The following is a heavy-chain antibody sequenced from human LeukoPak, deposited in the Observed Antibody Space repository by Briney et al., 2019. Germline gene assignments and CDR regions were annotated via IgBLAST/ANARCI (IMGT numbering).Heavy chain of an antibody. CDR1: GGSINSSSYY. J-gene: IGHJ4*02. CDR3: ARDGGIAARPGYFDY. V-gene: IGHV4-39*07. CDR2: IYYSGST. D-gene: IGHD6-6*01. Sequence: SETLSLTCTVSGGSINSSSYYWGWIRQPPGKGLEWIGSIYYSGSTYYNPSLKSRVTISVDTSKNQFSLKLSSVTAADTAVYYCARDGGIAARPGYFDYWGQGTLVTVSS.